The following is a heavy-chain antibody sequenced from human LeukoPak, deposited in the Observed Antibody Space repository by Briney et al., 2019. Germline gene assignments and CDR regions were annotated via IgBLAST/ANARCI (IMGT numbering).Heavy chain of an antibody. Sequence: PGGSLRLSCAASGFTFSSYGMHWVRQAPGKGLEWVAVIWYDGSNKYYADSVKGRFTISRDNSKNTLYLQMNSLRAEDTAVYYCARVGCSGGSCPDYWGQGTLVTVSS. D-gene: IGHD2-15*01. V-gene: IGHV3-30*19. CDR3: ARVGCSGGSCPDY. J-gene: IGHJ4*02. CDR1: GFTFSSYG. CDR2: IWYDGSNK.